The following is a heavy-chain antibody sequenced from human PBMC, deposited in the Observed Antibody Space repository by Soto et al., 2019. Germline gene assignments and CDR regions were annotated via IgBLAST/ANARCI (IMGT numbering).Heavy chain of an antibody. D-gene: IGHD5-12*01. CDR2: TSGSGGST. Sequence: EVQLLESGGGLVQPGGSLRLSCAASGFTFSSCAMTWVRQAPGKGREWVSATSGSGGSTYYADSVKGRFTISRDNSKNTLYLQMNSLRAEDTAVYYCAKDQVDVVATSKDAFDVWGQGTMVAVSS. V-gene: IGHV3-23*01. CDR3: AKDQVDVVATSKDAFDV. J-gene: IGHJ3*01. CDR1: GFTFSSCA.